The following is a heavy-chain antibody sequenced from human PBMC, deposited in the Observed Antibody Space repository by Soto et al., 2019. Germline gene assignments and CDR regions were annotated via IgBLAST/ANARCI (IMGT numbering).Heavy chain of an antibody. V-gene: IGHV3-21*01. Sequence: GGSLRLSCAASGFTFSSYSMNWVRQAPGKGLEWVSSISSSSYIYYADSVKGRFTISRDNAKNSLYLQMNSLRAEDTAVYYCARADWSSSSVLKFYYYYGMDVWGQGTTVTVSS. J-gene: IGHJ6*02. D-gene: IGHD6-6*01. CDR2: ISSSSYI. CDR1: GFTFSSYS. CDR3: ARADWSSSSVLKFYYYYGMDV.